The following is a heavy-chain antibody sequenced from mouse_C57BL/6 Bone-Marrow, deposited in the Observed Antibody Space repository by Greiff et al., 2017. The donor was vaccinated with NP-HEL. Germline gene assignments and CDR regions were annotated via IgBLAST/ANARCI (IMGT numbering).Heavy chain of an antibody. V-gene: IGHV5-17*01. CDR1: GFTFSDYG. CDR3: ARRHYGSSLDY. CDR2: ISSGSSTI. Sequence: EVKVVESGGGLVKPGGSLKLSCAASGFTFSDYGMHWVRQAPEKGLEWVAYISSGSSTIYYADTVKGRFTISRDNAKNTLFLQMTSLSAEDTAMYYCARRHYGSSLDYWGQGTTLTVSS. J-gene: IGHJ2*01. D-gene: IGHD1-1*01.